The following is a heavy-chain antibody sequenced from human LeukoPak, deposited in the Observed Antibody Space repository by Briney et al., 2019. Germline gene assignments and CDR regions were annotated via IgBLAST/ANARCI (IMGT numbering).Heavy chain of an antibody. Sequence: PGGSLRLSCAASGFTFSSYEMNWVRQAPGKGLEWVSYISSSGSTIYYADSVKDRFTISRDNAKNSLYLQMNSLRAEDTAVYYCARDSGRGGYSYGPRDYWGQGTLVTVSS. D-gene: IGHD5-18*01. J-gene: IGHJ4*02. V-gene: IGHV3-48*03. CDR2: ISSSGSTI. CDR1: GFTFSSYE. CDR3: ARDSGRGGYSYGPRDY.